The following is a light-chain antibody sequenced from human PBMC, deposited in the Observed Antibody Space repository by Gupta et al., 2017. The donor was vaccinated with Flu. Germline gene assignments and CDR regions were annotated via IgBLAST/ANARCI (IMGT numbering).Light chain of an antibody. J-gene: IGLJ2*01. CDR3: ALYMGSGISV. V-gene: IGLV8-61*01. Sequence: QTVVNQEPSLSVSPGGTVTLTCGLSSGSVSTGYTPSWYQQTPGQAPRTLIYNTNSRSSGVPDRFSGSILGNKAALTITGAQADDESDYYCALYMGSGISVFGGGTKLKVL. CDR2: NTN. CDR1: SGSVSTGYT.